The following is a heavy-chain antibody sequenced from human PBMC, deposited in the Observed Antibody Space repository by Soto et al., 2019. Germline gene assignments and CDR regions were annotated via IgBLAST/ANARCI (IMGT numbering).Heavy chain of an antibody. D-gene: IGHD3-3*01. CDR1: GFTFSSYA. Sequence: PGGSLRLSCAASGFTFSSYAMSWVRQAPGKGLEWVSAISGSGGSTYYADSVKGRFTISRDNSKNTLYLQMNSLRAEDTAVYYCAKNPYDFWSGYQTNLYYYYYMDVWGKGTTVTVSS. CDR3: AKNPYDFWSGYQTNLYYYYYMDV. CDR2: ISGSGGST. V-gene: IGHV3-23*01. J-gene: IGHJ6*03.